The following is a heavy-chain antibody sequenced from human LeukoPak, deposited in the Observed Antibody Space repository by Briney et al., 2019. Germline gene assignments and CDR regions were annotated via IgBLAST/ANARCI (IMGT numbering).Heavy chain of an antibody. CDR2: ISSSSSTI. V-gene: IGHV3-48*01. CDR3: ARASYVRGLSWFDP. Sequence: GGSLRLSCAASGFIFGNYSMNWVRQAPGKGLEWVSYISSSSSTIYYADSVKGRFTISRDNAKNSLYLQMNNLRAEDTAVYYCARASYVRGLSWFDPWDQGTLVTVSS. J-gene: IGHJ5*02. D-gene: IGHD2/OR15-2a*01. CDR1: GFIFGNYS.